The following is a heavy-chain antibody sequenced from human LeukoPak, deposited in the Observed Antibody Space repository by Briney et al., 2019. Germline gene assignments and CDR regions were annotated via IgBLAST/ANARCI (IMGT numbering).Heavy chain of an antibody. D-gene: IGHD6-19*01. V-gene: IGHV3-30*18. CDR2: ISYDGSNK. Sequence: PGGSLRLSCAASGFTFSNYGMHWVRQAPGKGLEWVAIISYDGSNKYYADSVKGRFTIARDNSKTTLYLQMNSLRAEDTAVYYCAKDLEQWLVIGLDYWGQGTLVTVSS. CDR1: GFTFSNYG. CDR3: AKDLEQWLVIGLDY. J-gene: IGHJ4*02.